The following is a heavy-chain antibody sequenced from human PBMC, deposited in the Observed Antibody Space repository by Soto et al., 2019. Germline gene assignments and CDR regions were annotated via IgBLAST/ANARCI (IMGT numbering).Heavy chain of an antibody. Sequence: GEYLKISCKGSGYSFTSYWISWVRQMPGKGLEWMGRIDPSDSYTNYSPSFQGHVTISADKSISTAYLQWSSLKASDTAMYYCARWAVARPQDFDYWGQGTLVTVYS. CDR3: ARWAVARPQDFDY. J-gene: IGHJ4*02. CDR2: IDPSDSYT. CDR1: GYSFTSYW. D-gene: IGHD6-19*01. V-gene: IGHV5-10-1*01.